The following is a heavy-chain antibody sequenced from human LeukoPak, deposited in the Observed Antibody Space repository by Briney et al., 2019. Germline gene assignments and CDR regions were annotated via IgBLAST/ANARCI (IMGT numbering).Heavy chain of an antibody. D-gene: IGHD6-19*01. CDR3: AKDISGWYGSFAFDI. Sequence: GGSLRLSCAASGFSFSSYVMSWVRQAPGKGLEWVSAISGSGGSTYYADSVKGRFTISRDNSRNTLYLQMNSLRAEDTAVYYCAKDISGWYGSFAFDIWGQGTMVTVSS. CDR2: ISGSGGST. J-gene: IGHJ3*02. CDR1: GFSFSSYV. V-gene: IGHV3-23*01.